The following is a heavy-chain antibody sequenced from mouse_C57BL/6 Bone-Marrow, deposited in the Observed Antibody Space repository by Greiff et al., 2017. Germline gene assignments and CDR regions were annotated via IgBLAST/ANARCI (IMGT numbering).Heavy chain of an antibody. CDR3: ATLYYYGSSPFSFDY. Sequence: EVQVVESGGDLVKPGGSLKLSCAASGFTFSSYGMSWVRQTPDKRLEWVATISSGGSYTYYPASVKGRFTISIDNAKNTLYLQMSSLKSEDTAMYNCATLYYYGSSPFSFDYWGQGTTLTVSA. V-gene: IGHV5-6*01. CDR1: GFTFSSYG. CDR2: ISSGGSYT. J-gene: IGHJ2*01. D-gene: IGHD1-1*01.